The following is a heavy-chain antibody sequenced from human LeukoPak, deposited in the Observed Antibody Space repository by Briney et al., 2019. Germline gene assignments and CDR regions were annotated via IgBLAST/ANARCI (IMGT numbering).Heavy chain of an antibody. CDR3: ATLLLWSGAFDY. J-gene: IGHJ4*02. CDR1: GYTLTELS. D-gene: IGHD3-10*01. Sequence: ASVKVSCKVSGYTLTELSMHWVRQAPGKGLEWMGGFDPEDGETIYAQKFQGRVTMTEDTSTDTAYMELSSLRSEDTALYYCATLLLWSGAFDYWAQGTLVTVSS. V-gene: IGHV1-24*01. CDR2: FDPEDGET.